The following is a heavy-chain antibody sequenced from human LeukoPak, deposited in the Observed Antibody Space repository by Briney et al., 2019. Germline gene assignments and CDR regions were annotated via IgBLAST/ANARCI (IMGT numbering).Heavy chain of an antibody. J-gene: IGHJ4*02. D-gene: IGHD6-19*01. V-gene: IGHV4-34*01. CDR1: GGSFSGYY. CDR2: INHSGST. Sequence: SEALSLTCAVYGGSFSGYYWSWIRQPPGKGLGWIGEINHSGSTNYNPSLKSRVTISVDTSKNQFSLKLSSVTAAGTAVYYCARDSSGWVRFDYWGQGTLVTVSS. CDR3: ARDSSGWVRFDY.